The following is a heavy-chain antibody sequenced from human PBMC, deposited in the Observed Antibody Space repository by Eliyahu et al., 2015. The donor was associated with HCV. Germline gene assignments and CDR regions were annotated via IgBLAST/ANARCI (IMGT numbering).Heavy chain of an antibody. CDR1: GXTFXXYN. CDR2: ISXTSSFI. Sequence: EVQLVESGGGLVKPGGSLRLSCAAXGXTFXXYNINWVRQAPGKGLEWVSSISXTSSFINYAESVKGRFTISRDNTKNSLYLQMNSLRVEDTAIYYCARVAVSLYSKLDAFDIWGQGTMVTVSS. CDR3: ARVAVSLYSKLDAFDI. J-gene: IGHJ3*02. D-gene: IGHD6-13*01. V-gene: IGHV3-21*02.